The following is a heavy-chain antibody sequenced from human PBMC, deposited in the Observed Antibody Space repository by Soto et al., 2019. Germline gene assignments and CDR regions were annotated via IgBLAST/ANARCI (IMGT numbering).Heavy chain of an antibody. CDR2: IWYDGSNK. CDR1: GFTFSSYG. CDR3: ARDPRYDSSGYYFDY. D-gene: IGHD3-22*01. V-gene: IGHV3-33*01. Sequence: GGSLRLSCAASGFTFSSYGMHWVRQAPGKGLEWVAVIWYDGSNKYYADSVKGRFTISRDNSKNTLYLQMNSLRAEDTAVYYCARDPRYDSSGYYFDYWGQGTLVTVSS. J-gene: IGHJ4*02.